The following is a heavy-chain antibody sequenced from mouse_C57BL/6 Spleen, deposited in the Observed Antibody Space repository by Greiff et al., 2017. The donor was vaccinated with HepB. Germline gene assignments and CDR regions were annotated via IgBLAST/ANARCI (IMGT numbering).Heavy chain of an antibody. V-gene: IGHV3-8*01. D-gene: IGHD1-1*01. Sequence: EVHLVESGPGLAKPSQTLSLTCSVTGYSITSDYWNWIRKFPGNKLEYMGYISYSGSTYYNPSLKSRISITRDTSKNQYYLQLNSVTTEDTATYYCARSYYGSPWYFDVWGTGTTVTVSS. CDR3: ARSYYGSPWYFDV. CDR2: ISYSGST. J-gene: IGHJ1*03. CDR1: GYSITSDY.